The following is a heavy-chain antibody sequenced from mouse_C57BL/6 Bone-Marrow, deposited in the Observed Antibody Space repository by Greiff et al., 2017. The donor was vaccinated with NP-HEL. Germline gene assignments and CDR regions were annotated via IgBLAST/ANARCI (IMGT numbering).Heavy chain of an antibody. V-gene: IGHV5-16*01. CDR1: GFTFSDYY. J-gene: IGHJ4*01. Sequence: EVKLMESEGGLVQPGSSMKLSCTASGFTFSDYYMAWVRQVPEKGLEWVANINYDGSSTYYLDSLKSRFIISRDNAKNILYLQMSSLKSEDTATYYCARKGVWMDYWGQGTSVTVSS. CDR2: INYDGSST. D-gene: IGHD2-10*02. CDR3: ARKGVWMDY.